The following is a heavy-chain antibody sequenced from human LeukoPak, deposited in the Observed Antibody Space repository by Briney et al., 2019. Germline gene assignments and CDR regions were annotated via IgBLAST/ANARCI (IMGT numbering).Heavy chain of an antibody. CDR1: GYTFVTYG. CDR3: ARDKKFVGWHHGNSVGY. V-gene: IGHV1-18*01. D-gene: IGHD4-23*01. J-gene: IGHJ4*02. Sequence: ASVKVSCKASGYTFVTYGISWVRQAPGQGLEWMGWINPHKGNTNYAQKFQDRVTMTTDTSTNTAYMELRALRSDDTAVYYCARDKKFVGWHHGNSVGYWGQGTLVTVSS. CDR2: INPHKGNT.